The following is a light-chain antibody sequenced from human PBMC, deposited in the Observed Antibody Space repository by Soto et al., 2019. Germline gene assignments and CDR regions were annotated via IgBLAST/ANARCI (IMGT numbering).Light chain of an antibody. CDR3: QAWDNSPHVV. V-gene: IGLV3-1*01. CDR1: KLGDKY. J-gene: IGLJ2*01. CDR2: QDT. Sequence: SYELTQPPSVSVSPGHTASITCSGDKLGDKYACWYQQKPGQSPVLVIYQDTKRPSGIPERFSGSNSGNTATLTISGTQAMDEADYYCQAWDNSPHVVFGGGTKVTVL.